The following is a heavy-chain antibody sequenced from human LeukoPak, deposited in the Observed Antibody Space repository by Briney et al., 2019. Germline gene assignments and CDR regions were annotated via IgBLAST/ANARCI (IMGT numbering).Heavy chain of an antibody. J-gene: IGHJ4*02. V-gene: IGHV1-18*01. D-gene: IGHD1-26*01. Sequence: GASVKVSCKASGYTFTSYGISWVRQAPGQGLEWMGWISAYNGNTNYAQKLQGRVTMTTDTSTSTAYMELRSLRSDDTAVYYCARMVGATEDVGYFDYWGQGTLVTVSS. CDR1: GYTFTSYG. CDR3: ARMVGATEDVGYFDY. CDR2: ISAYNGNT.